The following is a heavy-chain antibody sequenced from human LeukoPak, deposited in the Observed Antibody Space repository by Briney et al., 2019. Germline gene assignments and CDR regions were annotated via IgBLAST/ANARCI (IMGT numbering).Heavy chain of an antibody. CDR2: IRVYNGNT. D-gene: IGHD1-14*01. CDR1: GYTFTNYV. CDR3: AREVSIGGNGY. J-gene: IGHJ4*02. Sequence: ASVKVSCKASGYTFTNYVISWVRQAPGQRLEWMGWIRVYNGNTNYAQKFQGRVSMTAATSTSTAYMELRSLISDDTAVYYCAREVSIGGNGYWGQGTLVTVSS. V-gene: IGHV1-18*01.